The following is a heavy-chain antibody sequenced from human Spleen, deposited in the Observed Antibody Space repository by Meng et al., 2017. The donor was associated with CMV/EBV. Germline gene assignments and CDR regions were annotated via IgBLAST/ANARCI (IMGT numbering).Heavy chain of an antibody. V-gene: IGHV3-21*01. D-gene: IGHD3-22*01. J-gene: IGHJ4*02. CDR2: ISLSSIYI. CDR1: GFTFSSYS. Sequence: GESLKISCAASGFTFSSYSMNWVRQAPGKGLEWVSSISLSSIYIYYADSMKGRFTISRDNAKNSLYLQMNSLRAEDTAVYYCARQNYYDSSGYYQYYFDHWGQGTLVTVSS. CDR3: ARQNYYDSSGYYQYYFDH.